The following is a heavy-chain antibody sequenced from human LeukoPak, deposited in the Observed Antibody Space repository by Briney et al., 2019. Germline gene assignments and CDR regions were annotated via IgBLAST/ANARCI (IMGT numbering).Heavy chain of an antibody. D-gene: IGHD4/OR15-4a*01. CDR3: VRSTGKFYYGADV. J-gene: IGHJ6*02. Sequence: GGYLRLSCGASGFTFSSYAMDWVRQAPGEGLEWVAAISYDGRNNYYADSVKGRLTIARDNSKNTLYLQMSSLRAEDTAVYYCVRSTGKFYYGADVWGQGTTVTVSS. V-gene: IGHV3-30*04. CDR1: GFTFSSYA. CDR2: ISYDGRNN.